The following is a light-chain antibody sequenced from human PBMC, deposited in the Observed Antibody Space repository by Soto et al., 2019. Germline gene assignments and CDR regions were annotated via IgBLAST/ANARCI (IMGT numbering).Light chain of an antibody. CDR1: QNINNW. J-gene: IGKJ1*01. Sequence: GDRFTITCRASQNINNWLAWYQQKPGKAPKLLIYDASSLESGVPSRFSGSTPGPEFTLTISSLQPDDFAVYYCQQYNNWPTFGQGTKVDI. CDR3: QQYNNWPT. V-gene: IGKV1-5*01. CDR2: DAS.